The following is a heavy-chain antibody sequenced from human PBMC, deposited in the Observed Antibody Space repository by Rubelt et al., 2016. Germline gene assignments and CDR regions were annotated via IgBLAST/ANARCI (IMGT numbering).Heavy chain of an antibody. CDR2: INPNSGGT. J-gene: IGHJ4*02. D-gene: IGHD6-13*01. Sequence: QVQLVQSGAEVKKPGASAKVSCKASGYIFTGYYIHWVRQAPGQGLEWMGWINPNSGGTIYAQKLQGRVTMTRDTSISTAYMELSRLRSDDKAVYYCARAIAAAGTLWGQGTLVTVSS. CDR1: GYIFTGYY. CDR3: ARAIAAAGTL. V-gene: IGHV1-2*02.